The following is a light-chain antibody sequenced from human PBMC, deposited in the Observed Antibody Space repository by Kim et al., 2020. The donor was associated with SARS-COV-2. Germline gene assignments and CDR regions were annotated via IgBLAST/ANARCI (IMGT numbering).Light chain of an antibody. CDR3: QQYNNWPQT. CDR1: QSVRSN. Sequence: DIVMTQSPAPLSLSPGERATLSCRASQSVRSNLAWYQQKPGQAPRLLMYDASTRATAIPARFSGSGSGTEFTLTISSLHSEDFAVYYCQQYNNWPQTFGQGTKLEI. J-gene: IGKJ2*01. CDR2: DAS. V-gene: IGKV3-15*01.